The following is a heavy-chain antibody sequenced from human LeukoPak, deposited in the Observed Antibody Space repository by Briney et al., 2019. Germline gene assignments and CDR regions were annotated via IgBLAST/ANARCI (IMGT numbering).Heavy chain of an antibody. CDR2: ISPTGSTT. D-gene: IGHD6-6*01. CDR3: ARGPNSNWSGLDF. CDR1: GFSFSGHW. Sequence: GGSLRLSCTASGFSFSGHWMHWARQLPGKGLVWVSRISPTGSTTSYADSVKGRFTVSRDNAKNTLYLQVNNLRAGDTAVYYCARGPNSNWSGLDFWGQGTLLTVSS. V-gene: IGHV3-74*01. J-gene: IGHJ4*02.